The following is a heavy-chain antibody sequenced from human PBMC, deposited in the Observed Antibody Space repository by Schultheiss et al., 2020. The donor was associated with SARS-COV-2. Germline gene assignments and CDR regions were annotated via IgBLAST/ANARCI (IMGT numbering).Heavy chain of an antibody. CDR1: GYTFTSYD. Sequence: ASVKVSCKASGYTFTSYDINWVRQATGQWLEWMGWMNPNSGNTGYAQKFQGRVTMTRNTSISTAYMELSSLRSEDTAVYYCARGILVPYSSSWYLIRRGYYFDYWGQGTLVTVSS. J-gene: IGHJ4*02. D-gene: IGHD6-13*01. V-gene: IGHV1-8*01. CDR3: ARGILVPYSSSWYLIRRGYYFDY. CDR2: MNPNSGNT.